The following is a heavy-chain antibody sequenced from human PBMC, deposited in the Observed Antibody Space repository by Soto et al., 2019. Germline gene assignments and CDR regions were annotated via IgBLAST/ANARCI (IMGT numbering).Heavy chain of an antibody. V-gene: IGHV4-39*01. CDR1: GGSISRSSYY. D-gene: IGHD6-13*01. CDR2: IYYSGST. J-gene: IGHJ6*02. CDR3: ARQSAAGIYYYYYYGMDV. Sequence: SETLSLTCTVSGGSISRSSYYWGWIRQPPGKGLEWIGSIYYSGSTYYNPSLKSRVTISVDTSKNQFSLKLSSVTAADTAVYYCARQSAAGIYYYYYYGMDVWGQGTTVT.